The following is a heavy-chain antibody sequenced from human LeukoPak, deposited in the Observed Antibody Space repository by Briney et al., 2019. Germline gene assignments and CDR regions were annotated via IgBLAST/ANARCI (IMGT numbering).Heavy chain of an antibody. V-gene: IGHV3-48*01. J-gene: IGHJ4*02. CDR3: ARGGYSSSFPFDY. CDR2: ISSSSTI. Sequence: GGSLRLSCAASGFTFSSYSMNWVRKVPGKGLEWVQYISSSSTIYYADSVKGRFTISRDNAKNSLFLQMNSLRAEDTAVYYCARGGYSSSFPFDYWGQGTLVTVSS. D-gene: IGHD6-13*01. CDR1: GFTFSSYS.